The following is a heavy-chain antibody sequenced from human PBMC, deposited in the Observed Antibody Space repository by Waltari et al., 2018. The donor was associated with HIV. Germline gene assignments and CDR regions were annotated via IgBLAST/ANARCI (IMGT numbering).Heavy chain of an antibody. Sequence: QLQLQESGPGLVKPSETLSLTCTVSGGSISSSSYYWGWLRQPPGKGLEWIGSIYYSGSTYYNPSLKSRVTISVDTSKNQFSLKLSSVTAADTAVYYCARHKGPRGYYYYYGMDVWGQGTTVTVSS. V-gene: IGHV4-39*01. J-gene: IGHJ6*02. CDR3: ARHKGPRGYYYYYGMDV. CDR1: GGSISSSSYY. D-gene: IGHD3-10*01. CDR2: IYYSGST.